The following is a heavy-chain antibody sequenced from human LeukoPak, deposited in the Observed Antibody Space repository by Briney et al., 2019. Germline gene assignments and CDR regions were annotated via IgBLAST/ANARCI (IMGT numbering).Heavy chain of an antibody. CDR1: GFTFSSFG. V-gene: IGHV3-21*01. CDR2: ISSGTTYI. Sequence: PGGSLRLSCAASGFTFSSFGMNWVRQAPGKGLEWVSSISSGTTYICYADSVKGRFTISRDNAKNSLYLQMNSLRAEDTAVYFCARSSDRYGMDVWGQGTTVTVSS. CDR3: ARSSDRYGMDV. J-gene: IGHJ6*02. D-gene: IGHD2-15*01.